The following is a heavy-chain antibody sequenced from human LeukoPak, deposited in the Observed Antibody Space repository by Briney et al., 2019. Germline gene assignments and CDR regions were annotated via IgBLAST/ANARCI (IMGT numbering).Heavy chain of an antibody. V-gene: IGHV3-9*01. CDR2: ISWNSGSI. J-gene: IGHJ4*02. D-gene: IGHD3-10*01. CDR3: AKERGSFDY. CDR1: GFTFDDYA. Sequence: PGRSLRLSCAASGFTFDDYAMHWVRHAPGKGLEWVSGISWNSGSIGYADSVKGRFTISRDNAKNSLYLQMNSLRAEDTALYYCAKERGSFDYWGQGTLVTVSS.